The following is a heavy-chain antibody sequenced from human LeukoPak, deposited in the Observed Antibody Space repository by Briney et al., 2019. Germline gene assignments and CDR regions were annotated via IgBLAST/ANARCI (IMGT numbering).Heavy chain of an antibody. Sequence: SETLSLTCAVYGGSFSGYYWSWIRQPPGKGLEWIGEINHSGSTNYNPSLRSRVTISVDTSKNQFSLKLSSVTAADTAVYYCARVGGSGYSLFDYWGQGTLVTVSS. CDR3: ARVGGSGYSLFDY. J-gene: IGHJ4*02. D-gene: IGHD3-22*01. CDR1: GGSFSGYY. V-gene: IGHV4-34*01. CDR2: INHSGST.